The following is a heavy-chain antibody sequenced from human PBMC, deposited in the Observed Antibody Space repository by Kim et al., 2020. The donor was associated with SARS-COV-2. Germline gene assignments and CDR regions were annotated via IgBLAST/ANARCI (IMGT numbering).Heavy chain of an antibody. Sequence: VKGRFTISRDNSKNTLYLQMNSLRAEDTAVYYCAKIRQQLSSGVPRYFDLWGRGTLVTVSS. J-gene: IGHJ2*01. D-gene: IGHD6-13*01. V-gene: IGHV3-23*01. CDR3: AKIRQQLSSGVPRYFDL.